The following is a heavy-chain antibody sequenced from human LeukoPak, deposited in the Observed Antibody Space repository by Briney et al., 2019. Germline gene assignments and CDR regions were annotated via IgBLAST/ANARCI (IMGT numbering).Heavy chain of an antibody. D-gene: IGHD3-10*01. CDR3: ARVRRITMARGVIITVFDP. V-gene: IGHV4-34*01. CDR1: GGSFSGYY. CDR2: INHSGST. J-gene: IGHJ5*02. Sequence: SETLSLTCAVYGGSFSGYYWSWIRQPPGKGLEWIGKINHSGSTNYNPSLKSRVTISVDTSKNQFSLKLSSVTAADTAVYYCARVRRITMARGVIITVFDPWGQGTLVTVSS.